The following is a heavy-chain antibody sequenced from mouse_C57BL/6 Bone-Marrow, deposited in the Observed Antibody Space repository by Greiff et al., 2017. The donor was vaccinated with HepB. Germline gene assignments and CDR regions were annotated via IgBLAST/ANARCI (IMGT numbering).Heavy chain of an antibody. J-gene: IGHJ3*01. CDR3: ARRRLGYSNSFAY. D-gene: IGHD2-5*01. CDR1: GYTFTSYW. Sequence: QVQLQQPGAELVRPGSSVKLSCKASGYTFTSYWMHWVKQRPIQGLEWIGNIDPSDSETHYNQKFKDKATLTVDKSSSTAYMQLSSLTSEDSAVYYCARRRLGYSNSFAYWGQGTLVTVSA. CDR2: IDPSDSET. V-gene: IGHV1-52*01.